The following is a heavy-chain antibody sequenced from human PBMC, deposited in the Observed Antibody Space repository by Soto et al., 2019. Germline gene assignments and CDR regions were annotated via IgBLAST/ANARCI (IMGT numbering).Heavy chain of an antibody. V-gene: IGHV3-23*01. CDR1: GFTFSSYA. CDR3: AKRSSSSTFDY. Sequence: PGESLKISCAASGFTFSSYAMSWVRQAPGKGLEWVSVISGSDDSTYYADSVKGRFNISRDNSKNTLYLQMNSLRAEDTAVYYCAKRSSSSTFDYWGKGTLVTVSS. CDR2: ISGSDDST. D-gene: IGHD6-6*01. J-gene: IGHJ4*02.